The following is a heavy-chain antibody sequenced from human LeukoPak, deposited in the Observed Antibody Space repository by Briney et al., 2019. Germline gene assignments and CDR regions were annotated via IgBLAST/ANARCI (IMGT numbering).Heavy chain of an antibody. CDR2: INPSGGGT. Sequence: GASVKVSCKASGYSFTNYYIHWVRQAPGQGLEWVGRINPSGGGTSYAQKFQGRVTMTRDMSTSTVYMELSSLRSEDTAVYYCARDQDSIGYGENLYWGQGILVTVSS. J-gene: IGHJ4*02. CDR1: GYSFTNYY. CDR3: ARDQDSIGYGENLY. V-gene: IGHV1-46*01. D-gene: IGHD5-18*01.